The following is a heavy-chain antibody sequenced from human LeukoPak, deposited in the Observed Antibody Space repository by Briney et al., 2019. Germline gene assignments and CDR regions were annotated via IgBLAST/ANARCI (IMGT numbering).Heavy chain of an antibody. CDR2: SFYSGST. V-gene: IGHV4-59*01. CDR1: GGSISSYY. Sequence: SETLSLTCTVSGGSISSYYWSWLRQPPGKGLEWVGFSFYSGSTNYNPPLKSRVTISVDTSKNHFSLKLTSVTSADTAVYYCARGLDARSAFDVWGQGTMVTVSS. D-gene: IGHD3-16*01. J-gene: IGHJ3*01. CDR3: ARGLDARSAFDV.